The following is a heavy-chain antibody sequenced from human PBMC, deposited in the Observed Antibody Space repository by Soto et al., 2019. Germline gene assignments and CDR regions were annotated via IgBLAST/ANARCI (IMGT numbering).Heavy chain of an antibody. Sequence: PGGSLRLSCAASGFTFSSYAMSWVRQAPGKGLEWVSAISGSGGSTYYADSVEGRFTISRDNAKNSLYLQMNSLRAEDTAVYYCARVTHYDSSGFDYWGQGTLVTVSS. CDR3: ARVTHYDSSGFDY. CDR1: GFTFSSYA. J-gene: IGHJ4*02. D-gene: IGHD3-22*01. V-gene: IGHV3-23*01. CDR2: ISGSGGST.